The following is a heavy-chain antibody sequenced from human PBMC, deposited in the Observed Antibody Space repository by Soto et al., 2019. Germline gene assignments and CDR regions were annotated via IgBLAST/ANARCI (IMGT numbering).Heavy chain of an antibody. V-gene: IGHV3-11*01. J-gene: IGHJ6*02. CDR1: GFTFRDYY. CDR2: ISSSGSTI. Sequence: GGSLRLSCAASGFTFRDYYMTWIRHAPGKGLEWLSYISSSGSTIYYADSVKGRFTISRDNAKNSLFLQMNSLRAEDTAVYYCARLVTATRNYYYGMDVWGQGTTVTVSS. CDR3: ARLVTATRNYYYGMDV. D-gene: IGHD1-20*01.